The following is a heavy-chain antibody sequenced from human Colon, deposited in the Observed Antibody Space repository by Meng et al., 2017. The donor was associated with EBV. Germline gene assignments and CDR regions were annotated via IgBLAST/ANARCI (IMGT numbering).Heavy chain of an antibody. D-gene: IGHD3-9*01. CDR1: GGSFSGYV. J-gene: IGHJ4*02. Sequence: QAMLQQLGAGLLKPSETLSPTCTVNGGSFSGYVWSWVRQPPGKGMEWIGEVSNPGSANYNPSLKSRVTISVDDSEKQFSLRLTSVTAADSAVYYCARVPTTGYKDHWGQGTLVTVSS. CDR3: ARVPTTGYKDH. V-gene: IGHV4-34*01. CDR2: VSNPGSA.